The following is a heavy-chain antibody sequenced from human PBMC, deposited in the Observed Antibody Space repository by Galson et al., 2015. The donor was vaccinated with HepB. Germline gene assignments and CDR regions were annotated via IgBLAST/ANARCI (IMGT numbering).Heavy chain of an antibody. D-gene: IGHD2-21*02. Sequence: SLRLSCAASGFTFRRYVINWVRQAPGKGLEWVAVISYDGSNKDYADSVKGRFTISRDNSKNTVYLEMHSLRAGDTAVYYCAREISLEVVGSAIQSRVPYFGDWGQGTLVTVSS. CDR1: GFTFRRYV. V-gene: IGHV3-30*04. J-gene: IGHJ4*02. CDR3: AREISLEVVGSAIQSRVPYFGD. CDR2: ISYDGSNK.